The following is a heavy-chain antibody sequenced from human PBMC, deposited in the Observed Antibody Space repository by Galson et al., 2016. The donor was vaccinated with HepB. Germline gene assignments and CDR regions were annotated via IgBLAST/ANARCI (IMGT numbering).Heavy chain of an antibody. CDR3: AKDHRGELPEQFDY. CDR1: GFTFSDYW. J-gene: IGHJ4*02. CDR2: IDPTGGRT. V-gene: IGHV3-23*01. Sequence: SLRLSCAASGFTFSDYWMSWVRQSPGKGLEWVSGIDPTGGRTHYADSVQGRFTISRDNSKNTLYLQMNSLRAEDTAVYFCAKDHRGELPEQFDYWGQGTLVTVSS. D-gene: IGHD1-26*01.